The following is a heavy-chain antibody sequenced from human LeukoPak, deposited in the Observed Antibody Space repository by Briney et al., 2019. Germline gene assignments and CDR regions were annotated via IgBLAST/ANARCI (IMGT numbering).Heavy chain of an antibody. Sequence: PSETLSLTCTVSGGSISSYYWSWIRQPPGKGLEWIGYIYYSGSTNYNPSLKSRVTISVDTSKNQFSLKLSSVTAADTAVYYCARRSVIVVITPTDDAFDIWGQGTMVTVS. D-gene: IGHD3-22*01. CDR3: ARRSVIVVITPTDDAFDI. CDR1: GGSISSYY. J-gene: IGHJ3*02. CDR2: IYYSGST. V-gene: IGHV4-59*01.